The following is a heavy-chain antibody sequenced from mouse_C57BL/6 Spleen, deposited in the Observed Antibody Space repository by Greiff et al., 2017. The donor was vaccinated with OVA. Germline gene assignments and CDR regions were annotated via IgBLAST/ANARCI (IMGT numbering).Heavy chain of an antibody. CDR1: GYTFTSYW. CDR2: IYPGSGST. J-gene: IGHJ1*03. CDR3: AIDGGDYGSSYWYFDV. D-gene: IGHD1-1*01. V-gene: IGHV1-55*01. Sequence: QVQLQQPGAELVKPGASVKMSCKASGYTFTSYWITWVKQRPGQGLEWIGDIYPGSGSTNYNEKFKSKATLTVDTSSSTAYMQLSSLTSEDAAVYYCAIDGGDYGSSYWYFDVWGTGTTVTVSS.